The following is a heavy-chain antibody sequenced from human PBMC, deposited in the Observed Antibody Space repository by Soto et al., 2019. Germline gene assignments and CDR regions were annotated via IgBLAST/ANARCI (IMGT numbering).Heavy chain of an antibody. Sequence: PGGSLRLSCAASGFTFSSYAMSWVRQAPGKGLEWVSAISGSGGSTYYADSVKGRFTISRDNSKNTLYMQMNSLRAEDTAVYYCVRPYDSSGPYLPFDYWGQGTLVTVSS. CDR1: GFTFSSYA. CDR2: ISGSGGST. V-gene: IGHV3-23*01. D-gene: IGHD3-22*01. J-gene: IGHJ4*02. CDR3: VRPYDSSGPYLPFDY.